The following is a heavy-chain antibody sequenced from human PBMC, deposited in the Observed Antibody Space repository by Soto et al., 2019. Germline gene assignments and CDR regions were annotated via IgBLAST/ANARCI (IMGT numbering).Heavy chain of an antibody. CDR1: GGTFSSYT. D-gene: IGHD6-6*01. CDR2: IIPILGIA. Sequence: GASVKVSCKASGGTFSSYTISWVRQAPGQGLEWMGRIIPILGIANYAQKFQGRVTITADKSTSTAYMELSSLRSDDTAVYYCARSGGYSSSSYYYYMDVWGKGTTVTVSS. V-gene: IGHV1-69*02. J-gene: IGHJ6*03. CDR3: ARSGGYSSSSYYYYMDV.